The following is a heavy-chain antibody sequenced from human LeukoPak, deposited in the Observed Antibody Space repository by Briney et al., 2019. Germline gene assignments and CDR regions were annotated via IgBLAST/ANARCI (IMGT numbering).Heavy chain of an antibody. CDR2: ISTSGST. D-gene: IGHD2-2*01. CDR3: ARFTGYCSGTSCYPNAFDI. J-gene: IGHJ3*02. V-gene: IGHV4-61*02. Sequence: SETQSLTCTVSGYSISSGTYYWPWIRQPAGKGLEWIGRISTSGSTNYHPSLKSRVTISLDTSKNQFSLKLSSVAAADTAVFYCARFTGYCSGTSCYPNAFDIWGQGTMVTVSS. CDR1: GYSISSGTYY.